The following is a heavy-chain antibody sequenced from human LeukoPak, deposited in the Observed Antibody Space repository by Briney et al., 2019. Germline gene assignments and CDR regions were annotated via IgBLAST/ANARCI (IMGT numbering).Heavy chain of an antibody. CDR3: ARDPGWGAFDD. V-gene: IGHV3-7*01. Sequence: PGGSLRLSCAASGFTFRDNWMNWVRQAPGKGLGWVAIITPTGSETGSVDSVKGRFIISRDNAKNSLYLQMNSLRVEDTAVYYCARDPGWGAFDDWGEGALVTAPS. J-gene: IGHJ4*02. CDR2: ITPTGSET. CDR1: GFTFRDNW. D-gene: IGHD3-16*01.